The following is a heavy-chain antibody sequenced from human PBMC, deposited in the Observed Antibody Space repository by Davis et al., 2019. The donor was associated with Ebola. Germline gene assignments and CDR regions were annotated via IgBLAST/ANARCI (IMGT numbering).Heavy chain of an antibody. CDR2: INAGNGNT. Sequence: ASVKVSCKASGYTFTSYAMHWVRQAPGQRLEWMGWINAGNGNTKYSQKFQGRVTITRDTSASTAYMELSSLRSEDTAVYYCARDLESSSWYYYYYGMDVWGQGTTVTVSS. CDR1: GYTFTSYA. J-gene: IGHJ6*02. V-gene: IGHV1-3*01. CDR3: ARDLESSSWYYYYYGMDV. D-gene: IGHD6-13*01.